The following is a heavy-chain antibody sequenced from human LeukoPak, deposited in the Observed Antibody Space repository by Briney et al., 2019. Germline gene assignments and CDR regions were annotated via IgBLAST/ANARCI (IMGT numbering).Heavy chain of an antibody. J-gene: IGHJ5*02. CDR3: ARSSGVVIHNWFDP. Sequence: PSETLSLTCTVSGGSIRGSSYYWVWIRQPPGKGLEWIGTIYYSGSTYYNPSLKSRVTISADTSKNQLSLKVRSVTAADTAVYYCARSSGVVIHNWFDPWGQGTLVTASS. CDR1: GGSIRGSSYY. D-gene: IGHD3-3*01. CDR2: IYYSGST. V-gene: IGHV4-39*01.